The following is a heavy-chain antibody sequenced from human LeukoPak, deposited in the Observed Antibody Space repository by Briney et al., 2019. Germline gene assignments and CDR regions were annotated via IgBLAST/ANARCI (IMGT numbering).Heavy chain of an antibody. CDR2: INPNSGGT. J-gene: IGHJ4*02. CDR1: GYTFTGYY. CDR3: ARGGTGRSGSYYRDYFDY. Sequence: SVKVSCKATGYTFTGYYMHWVRQAPGQGLDWMGWINPNSGGTNYAQKFQGRVTMTRDTSISTAYMELSRLRSDDAAVYYCARGGTGRSGSYYRDYFDYWGQGTLVTVSS. D-gene: IGHD3-10*01. V-gene: IGHV1-2*02.